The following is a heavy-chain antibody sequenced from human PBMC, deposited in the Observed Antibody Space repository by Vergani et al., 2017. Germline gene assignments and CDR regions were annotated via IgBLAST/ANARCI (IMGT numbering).Heavy chain of an antibody. CDR3: AREHTVTSNTRYHYYGMDV. CDR1: GFTVSSNY. CDR2: IYSGGST. V-gene: IGHV3-53*02. J-gene: IGHJ6*02. Sequence: EVQLVETGGGLIQPGGSLRLSCAASGFTVSSNYMSWVRQAPGKGLEWVSVIYSGGSTYYADSVKGRFTISRDNSKNTRYLQMNSLRAEDTAVDYCAREHTVTSNTRYHYYGMDVWGQGTTVTVSS. D-gene: IGHD4-17*01.